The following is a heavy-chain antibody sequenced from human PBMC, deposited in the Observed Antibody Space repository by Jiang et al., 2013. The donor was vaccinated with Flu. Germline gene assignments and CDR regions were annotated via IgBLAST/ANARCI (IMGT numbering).Heavy chain of an antibody. D-gene: IGHD3-3*01. V-gene: IGHV3-23*01. CDR3: ATYYDFWSGYGPFDY. Sequence: QLLESGGGLVQPGGSLRLSCAASGFTFSSYAMSWVRQAPGKGLEWVSAISGSGGSTYYADSVKGRFTISRDNSKNTLYLQMNSLRAEDTAVYYCATYYDFWSGYGPFDYWGQGTLVTVSS. CDR1: GFTFSSYA. J-gene: IGHJ4*02. CDR2: ISGSGGST.